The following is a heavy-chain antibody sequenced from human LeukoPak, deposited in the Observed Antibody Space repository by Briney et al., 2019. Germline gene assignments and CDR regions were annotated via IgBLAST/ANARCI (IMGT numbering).Heavy chain of an antibody. Sequence: ASVKVSCKASGYSFTGHYMHWVRQAPGQGLEWMGWINPKSGGTNYAQKFQGRVTMTRDTSISTAYMDMSSLRSDDTAVYYCARGGLMNWFDPWGQGTLVTVSS. CDR3: ARGGLMNWFDP. V-gene: IGHV1-2*02. D-gene: IGHD3-16*01. CDR1: GYSFTGHY. J-gene: IGHJ5*02. CDR2: INPKSGGT.